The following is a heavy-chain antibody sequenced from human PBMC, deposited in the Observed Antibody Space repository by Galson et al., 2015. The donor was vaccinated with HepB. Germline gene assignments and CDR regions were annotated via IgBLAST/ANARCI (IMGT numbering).Heavy chain of an antibody. J-gene: IGHJ4*02. CDR2: IIPILGIA. CDR1: GGTFSSYT. V-gene: IGHV1-69*02. CDR3: ADGSIVGAPSI. Sequence: SVKVSCKASGGTFSSYTISWVRQAPGQGLEWMGRIIPILGIANYAQKFQGRVTITADKSTSTAYMELSSLRSEDTAVYYCADGSIVGAPSIWGQGTLVTVSS. D-gene: IGHD1-26*01.